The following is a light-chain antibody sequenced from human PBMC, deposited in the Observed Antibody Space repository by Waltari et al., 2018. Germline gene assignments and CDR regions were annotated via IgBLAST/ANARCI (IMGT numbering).Light chain of an antibody. CDR3: CSYAGSAIWV. J-gene: IGLJ3*02. Sequence: QSALTQPASVSGSPGQSITISCTGTSSDVGSYNLVSWYQQHPGKAPKLMIYDDNQRPSGVSKLFSGSKSGNTASLTISGLQAEDEADYYCCSYAGSAIWVFGGGTKLTVL. CDR1: SSDVGSYNL. CDR2: DDN. V-gene: IGLV2-23*01.